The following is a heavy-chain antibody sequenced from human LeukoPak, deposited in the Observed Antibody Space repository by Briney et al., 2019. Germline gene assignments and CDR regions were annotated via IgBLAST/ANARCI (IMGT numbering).Heavy chain of an antibody. D-gene: IGHD6-19*01. CDR3: ARDPYSSGGHFDY. V-gene: IGHV3-53*01. J-gene: IGHJ4*02. CDR1: GFTVSSNY. Sequence: GGSLRLSCAASGFTVSSNYMSWVRQAPGKGLEWVSVIYSGGSTYYADSVKGRFTISRDNSKNTLYLQMNSLRAEDTAVYYCARDPYSSGGHFDYWGQGTLVTVSS. CDR2: IYSGGST.